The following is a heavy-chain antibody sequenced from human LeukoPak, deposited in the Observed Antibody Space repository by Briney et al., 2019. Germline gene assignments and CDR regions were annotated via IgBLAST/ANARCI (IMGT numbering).Heavy chain of an antibody. CDR3: ARDGFFRASIDY. V-gene: IGHV3-30*04. CDR2: ISYDGSNK. D-gene: IGHD3-3*01. J-gene: IGHJ4*02. Sequence: PGGSLRLSCAASGFTFSSYAMHWVRQAPGKGLEWVAVISYDGSNKYYADSVKGRFTISRDNSKNTLYLQMNSLRAEDTAVYYCARDGFFRASIDYWGQGTLVTVSS. CDR1: GFTFSSYA.